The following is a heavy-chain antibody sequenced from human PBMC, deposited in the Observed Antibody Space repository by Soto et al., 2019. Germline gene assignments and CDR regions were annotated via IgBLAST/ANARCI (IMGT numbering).Heavy chain of an antibody. D-gene: IGHD6-13*01. CDR3: ARGDRVWGFIGWVYDY. CDR2: IYYSGST. V-gene: IGHV4-59*01. CDR1: GGSISSYY. J-gene: IGHJ4*02. Sequence: PSETLSLTCTVSGGSISSYYWSWIRQPPGKGLEWIGYIYYSGSTNYNPCLKSRVTISVDTSKNQFSLKLSSVTAADTAVYYCARGDRVWGFIGWVYDYWGQGTLVTVSS.